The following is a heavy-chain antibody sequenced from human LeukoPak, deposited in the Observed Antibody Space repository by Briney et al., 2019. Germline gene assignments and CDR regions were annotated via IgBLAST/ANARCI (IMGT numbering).Heavy chain of an antibody. D-gene: IGHD5-12*01. J-gene: IGHJ4*02. V-gene: IGHV3-66*01. CDR2: IYSGGST. CDR1: GFTVSANY. Sequence: GGSLRLSCAASGFTVSANYMSWVRQAPGKGLEWVSVIYSGGSTFYADSVKGRFTISRDNSKNTLYLQMNSLRAEDTVVYYCARVGDMVATYDYWGQGTLVTVSS. CDR3: ARVGDMVATYDY.